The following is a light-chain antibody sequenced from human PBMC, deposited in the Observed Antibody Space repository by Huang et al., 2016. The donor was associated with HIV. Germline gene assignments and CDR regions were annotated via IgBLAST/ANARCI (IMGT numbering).Light chain of an antibody. CDR1: QSVSNY. V-gene: IGKV3-11*01. Sequence: EIVLTQSPATLSLSPGERATLSCRASQSVSNYLAWYQQKPGQAPRLLIYDASNRATGIPARFSGSGSGTDFTLTITSPEPEDFAVYYCQQRSSWPPYTFGQGTKLEIK. CDR3: QQRSSWPPYT. J-gene: IGKJ2*01. CDR2: DAS.